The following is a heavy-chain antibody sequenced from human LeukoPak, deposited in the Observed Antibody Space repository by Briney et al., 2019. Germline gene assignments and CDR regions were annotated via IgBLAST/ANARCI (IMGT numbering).Heavy chain of an antibody. CDR3: ARQSISGSSLSYFDY. CDR2: IYDSGST. D-gene: IGHD3-22*01. CDR1: GGSISSYY. Sequence: PSETLSLTCTVSGGSISSYYWSWIRQPPGKGLEWIGNIYDSGSTNYNPSLKSRVAISVDTSKNQCSLKLSSVTAADTAVYYCARQSISGSSLSYFDYWGQGTLVNVSS. V-gene: IGHV4-59*01. J-gene: IGHJ4*02.